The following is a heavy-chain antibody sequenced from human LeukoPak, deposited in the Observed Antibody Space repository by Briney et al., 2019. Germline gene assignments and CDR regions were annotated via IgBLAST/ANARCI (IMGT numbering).Heavy chain of an antibody. V-gene: IGHV4-34*01. CDR3: ARGLRLVYNYYYYMDV. J-gene: IGHJ6*03. Sequence: SETLSLTCAVYGGSFSGYYWSWIRQPPGKGLEWIGEINHSGSTNYNPSLKSRVTISVDTSKNQFSLKLSSVTAADTAVYYCARGLRLVYNYYYYMDVWGKGTTVTVSS. D-gene: IGHD4-17*01. CDR1: GGSFSGYY. CDR2: INHSGST.